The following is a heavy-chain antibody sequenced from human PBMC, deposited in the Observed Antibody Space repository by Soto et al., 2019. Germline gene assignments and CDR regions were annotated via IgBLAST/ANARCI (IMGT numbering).Heavy chain of an antibody. D-gene: IGHD3-10*01. J-gene: IGHJ6*04. Sequence: GASVKVSCKVSGYTFTSYGISWVRQAPGQGLEWMGWISAYNGNTNYAQKLQGRVTMTTDTSTSTAYMELRSLRSDDTAVYYCARGGPRGVVYYYYGMDVWGKGTTLTVSS. CDR1: GYTFTSYG. CDR3: ARGGPRGVVYYYYGMDV. V-gene: IGHV1-18*04. CDR2: ISAYNGNT.